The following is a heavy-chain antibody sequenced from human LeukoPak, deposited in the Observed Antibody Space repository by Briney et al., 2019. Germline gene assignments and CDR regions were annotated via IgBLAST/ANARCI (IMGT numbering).Heavy chain of an antibody. V-gene: IGHV4-34*01. J-gene: IGHJ4*02. CDR3: ARGDILTGYYNPSFDY. D-gene: IGHD3-9*01. Sequence: PSETLSLTCAVYGGSFSGYYWSWLRQPPGKGLEWLGEINHSGSTNYNPSLKSRVTISVDTSKNQFSLKLSSVTAADTAVYYCARGDILTGYYNPSFDYWGQGTLVTVSS. CDR2: INHSGST. CDR1: GGSFSGYY.